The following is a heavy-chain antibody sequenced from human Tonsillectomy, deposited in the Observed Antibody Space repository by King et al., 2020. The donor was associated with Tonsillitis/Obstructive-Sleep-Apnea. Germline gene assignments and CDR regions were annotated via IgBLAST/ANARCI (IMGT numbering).Heavy chain of an antibody. Sequence: QLVQSGAEVKQPGASVKVSCKASGYTFTRNYVHWVRQAPGQGLEWMGIINPSDGITTYAQQFQDRVTMTRDTSTSTVNMELSSLRAEDTAIYYCVRDDKDGRHLDYWGQGSLVSVSS. CDR2: INPSDGIT. J-gene: IGHJ4*02. V-gene: IGHV1-46*03. CDR3: VRDDKDGRHLDY. D-gene: IGHD2-15*01. CDR1: GYTFTRNY.